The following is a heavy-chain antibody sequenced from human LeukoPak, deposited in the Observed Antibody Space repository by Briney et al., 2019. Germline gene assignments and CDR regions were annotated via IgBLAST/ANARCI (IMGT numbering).Heavy chain of an antibody. Sequence: PGGSLRLSCAASGFTFSNYAIRWVRQAPGKGLEWAALISKDGTNKYYPDSVKGRFTISRDNSKNTLYLQMNSLRAEDTAVYYCAILGYSSSVFNCWGQGTLVTVSS. D-gene: IGHD6-13*01. J-gene: IGHJ4*02. CDR2: ISKDGTNK. CDR1: GFTFSNYA. CDR3: AILGYSSSVFNC. V-gene: IGHV3-30-3*01.